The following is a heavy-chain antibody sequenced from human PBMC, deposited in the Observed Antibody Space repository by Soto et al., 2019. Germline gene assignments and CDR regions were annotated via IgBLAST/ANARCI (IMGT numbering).Heavy chain of an antibody. CDR2: IYYSGST. CDR3: ARVIAAAHHYYYMDV. J-gene: IGHJ6*03. Sequence: SETLSLTCTVSGGSISSYYWSWIRQPPGKGLEWIGYIYYSGSTNYNPSLKSRVTISVDTSKNQFSLKLSSVTAADTAVYYCARVIAAAHHYYYMDVWGKGTTVTVS. V-gene: IGHV4-59*01. CDR1: GGSISSYY. D-gene: IGHD6-13*01.